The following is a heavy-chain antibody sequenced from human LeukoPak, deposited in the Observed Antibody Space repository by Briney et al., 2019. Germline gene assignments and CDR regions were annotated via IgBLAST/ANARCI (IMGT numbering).Heavy chain of an antibody. D-gene: IGHD6-19*01. CDR2: IYYSGST. CDR3: ARDIAVAPIVLL. V-gene: IGHV4-59*01. J-gene: IGHJ4*02. CDR1: GGSMSSYY. Sequence: PSETLSLTCTVSGGSMSSYYWSWIRQPPGKGLEWIGYIYYSGSTNYNPSLKSRVTISVDTSKNQFSLKLSSVTAADTAVYYCARDIAVAPIVLLWRRGTLVTVSS.